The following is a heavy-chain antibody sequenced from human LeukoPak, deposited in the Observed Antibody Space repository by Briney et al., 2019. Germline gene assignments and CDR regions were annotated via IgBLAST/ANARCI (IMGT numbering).Heavy chain of an antibody. D-gene: IGHD3-10*01. CDR2: ISYDGSNK. V-gene: IGHV3-30*18. J-gene: IGHJ4*02. CDR1: GFTFSSYG. Sequence: PGGSLRLSCAASGFTFSSYGMHWVRQAPGKGLEWVAFISYDGSNKYYVDSVKGRFTISRDNFKNTLYLQMNSLSAEDTAVYYCAKGYGSGSYSIDYWGQGTLVTVSS. CDR3: AKGYGSGSYSIDY.